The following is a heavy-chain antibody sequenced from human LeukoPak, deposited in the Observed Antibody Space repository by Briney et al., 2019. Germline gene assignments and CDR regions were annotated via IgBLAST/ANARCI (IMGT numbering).Heavy chain of an antibody. CDR3: ARESVIAAAGTGN. CDR2: IYHSGST. J-gene: IGHJ4*02. CDR1: GYSISSGYY. D-gene: IGHD6-13*01. V-gene: IGHV4-38-2*02. Sequence: QTSETLSLTCTVSGYSISSGYYWGWIRQPPGKGLEWIGSIYHSGSTYYNPSLKSRVTISVDTSKNQFSLKLSSVTAADTAVYYCARESVIAAAGTGNWGQGTLVTVSS.